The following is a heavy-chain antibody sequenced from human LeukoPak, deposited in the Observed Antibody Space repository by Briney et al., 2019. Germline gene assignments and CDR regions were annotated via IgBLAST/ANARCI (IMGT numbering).Heavy chain of an antibody. Sequence: SETLSLTCTVSGGSISSYYWSWIRQPPGKGLEWIGYIYYSGSTNYNPSLKSRVTISVDTSKNQFSLKLSSVTAADTAVYYCARAPYGNYYYYYMDVWGKGTTVTVSS. CDR2: IYYSGST. CDR3: ARAPYGNYYYYYMDV. D-gene: IGHD3-10*01. J-gene: IGHJ6*03. V-gene: IGHV4-59*01. CDR1: GGSISSYY.